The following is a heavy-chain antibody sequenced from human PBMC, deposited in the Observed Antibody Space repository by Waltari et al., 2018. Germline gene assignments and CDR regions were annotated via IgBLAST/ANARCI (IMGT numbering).Heavy chain of an antibody. Sequence: QLQLQESGPGLVKTSETLSLTCAVAGGSISSTTYYWDWIRQPPGKGPEWFGSIYYSGSTYYNPSLKSRVTISVDTSKNHFSLKLGSVTAADTSLYYCARHSAYAGTGYYYGMDVWGQGTTVTVSS. J-gene: IGHJ6*02. D-gene: IGHD6-13*01. V-gene: IGHV4-39*01. CDR1: GGSISSTTYY. CDR3: ARHSAYAGTGYYYGMDV. CDR2: IYYSGST.